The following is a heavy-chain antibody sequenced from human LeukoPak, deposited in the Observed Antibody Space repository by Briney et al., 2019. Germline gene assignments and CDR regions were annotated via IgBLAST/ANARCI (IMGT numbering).Heavy chain of an antibody. CDR2: IYNSGST. CDR1: GGSISSYY. V-gene: IGHV4-59*01. Sequence: SSETLSLTCTVSGGSISSYYWSWIRQSPGKGLEWIGYIYNSGSTNYNPSLKSRVTISVDTSKNQFSLNLSSVTAADTAMYYCARDEGGIAALGFDIWGQGTMVTVSS. J-gene: IGHJ3*02. CDR3: ARDEGGIAALGFDI. D-gene: IGHD6-25*01.